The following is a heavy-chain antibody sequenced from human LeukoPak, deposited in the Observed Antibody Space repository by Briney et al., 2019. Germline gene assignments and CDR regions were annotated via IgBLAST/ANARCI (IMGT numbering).Heavy chain of an antibody. Sequence: ASVKVSCKASGYTFTSYYMHWVRQAPGQGLEWMGIINPSGGSTSYAQKFQGRVTMTRDTSTSTVYMELSSLRSEDTAVYYCARSIPRYDGSAYYPDYWGQGTLVTVSS. V-gene: IGHV1-46*01. CDR2: INPSGGST. CDR3: ARSIPRYDGSAYYPDY. D-gene: IGHD3-22*01. CDR1: GYTFTSYY. J-gene: IGHJ4*02.